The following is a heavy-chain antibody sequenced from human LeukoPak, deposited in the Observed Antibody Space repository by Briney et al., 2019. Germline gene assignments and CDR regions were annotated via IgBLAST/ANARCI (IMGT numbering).Heavy chain of an antibody. D-gene: IGHD6-19*01. CDR1: VYTFTGHG. J-gene: IGHJ4*02. CDR2: ISAYNGNT. CDR3: ARYSSGWYHFDS. V-gene: IGHV1-18*01. Sequence: GASVKVSCKASVYTFTGHGISWVRQATGQGLEWMGWISAYNGNTNYAQKLQGRVTMTTDTSTSTAYMELRSLRSDDTAVYYCARYSSGWYHFDSWGQGTLVTVSS.